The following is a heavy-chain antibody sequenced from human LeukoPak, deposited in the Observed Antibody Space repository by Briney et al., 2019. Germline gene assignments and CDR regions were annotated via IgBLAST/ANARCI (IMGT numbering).Heavy chain of an antibody. CDR1: GFTFSDYY. CDR3: ARDRGRNSFDY. CDR2: ISSSGSTI. J-gene: IGHJ4*02. V-gene: IGHV3-11*04. Sequence: GGSLRLSCAASGFTFSDYYMSWIRQAPGKGLEWVSYISSSGSTIYYADSVKGRFTISRDNAKNSLYLQLTSLRAEDTALYYCARDRGRNSFDYWGQGTLVSVSS. D-gene: IGHD1-14*01.